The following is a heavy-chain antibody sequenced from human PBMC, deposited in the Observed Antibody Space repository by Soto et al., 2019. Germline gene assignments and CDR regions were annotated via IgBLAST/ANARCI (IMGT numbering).Heavy chain of an antibody. D-gene: IGHD6-25*01. CDR2: INPTGGST. V-gene: IGHV1-46*01. CDR1: GYTFINYY. CDR3: ARDLAAGDY. Sequence: QVQLVQSGAEVKKPGASVNISCKASGYTFINYYIHWVRQAHGQGLEWMAIINPTGGSTNYAQRCQGRVTLSMDTSTTRVYMELSSLRFEDTAVYYFARDLAAGDYWGQGTLVTVSS. J-gene: IGHJ4*02.